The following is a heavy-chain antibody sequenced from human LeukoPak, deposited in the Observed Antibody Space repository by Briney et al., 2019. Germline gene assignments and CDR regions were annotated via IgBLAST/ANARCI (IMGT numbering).Heavy chain of an antibody. CDR2: ISGSGGSA. Sequence: GWSLTLSCPASGFTFRSYAMSWVRQPPGKGLEWVAGISGSGGSAYYADSVKGRFTISRDNFKNTLYLQMNSLRAEDTGVYYCAKNDYGGLDAFHIWGQGTMVTVSS. V-gene: IGHV3-23*01. CDR3: AKNDYGGLDAFHI. CDR1: GFTFRSYA. D-gene: IGHD4-23*01. J-gene: IGHJ3*02.